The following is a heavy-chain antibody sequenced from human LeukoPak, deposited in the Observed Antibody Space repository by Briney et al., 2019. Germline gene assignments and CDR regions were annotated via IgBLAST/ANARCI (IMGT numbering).Heavy chain of an antibody. J-gene: IGHJ3*02. V-gene: IGHV3-21*01. CDR2: IGSSSSYI. D-gene: IGHD3-22*01. CDR1: GFTFSSYS. CDR3: ARGIVVVTPNAFDI. Sequence: GGSLRLSCAASGFTFSSYSMNWVRQAPGKGLEWVSSIGSSSSYICYADSVKGRFTISRDNAKNSLYLQMNSLRAEDTAVYYCARGIVVVTPNAFDIWGQGTMVTVSS.